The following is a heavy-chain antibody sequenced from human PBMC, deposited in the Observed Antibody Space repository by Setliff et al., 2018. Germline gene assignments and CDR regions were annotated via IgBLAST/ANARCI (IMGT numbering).Heavy chain of an antibody. J-gene: IGHJ6*03. CDR2: IKQDGSEK. V-gene: IGHV3-7*03. Sequence: GGSLRLSCAASGFTFSNYWMNWVRQAPGKGLEWVANIKQDGSEKNYVDSVKGRFTISRDNAKNSLYLQMNSLRADDTAVYYCAKSLYFYDSSGYYYDRDYFYYMDVWGKGTTVTVSS. CDR1: GFTFSNYW. D-gene: IGHD3-22*01. CDR3: AKSLYFYDSSGYYYDRDYFYYMDV.